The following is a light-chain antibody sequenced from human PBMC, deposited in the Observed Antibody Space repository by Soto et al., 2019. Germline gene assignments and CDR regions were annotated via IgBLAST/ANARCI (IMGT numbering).Light chain of an antibody. CDR3: QQLNSYPLT. Sequence: DIQLTQSPSFLSASVGDRVTITCRASQGISSYLAWYQQKPGKAPKLLIYAASTLQSGVPSRFSGSGSGTEFPLPIGSLQPEDFATYYCQQLNSYPLTFGPGTKVDIK. V-gene: IGKV1-9*01. J-gene: IGKJ3*01. CDR2: AAS. CDR1: QGISSY.